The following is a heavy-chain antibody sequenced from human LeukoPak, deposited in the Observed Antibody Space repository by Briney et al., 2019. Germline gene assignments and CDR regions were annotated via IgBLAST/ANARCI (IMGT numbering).Heavy chain of an antibody. CDR3: AKDRRYYYGSGSYYDY. Sequence: GGSLRLSCAGSGFIFDSHALTWVRQAPGKGLEWVATVSGSGGSTNYAASVKGRFIISRDNPKNTLYVQMNSLRAEDTAVYYCAKDRRYYYGSGSYYDYWGQGTLVTVSS. CDR1: GFIFDSHA. D-gene: IGHD3-10*01. CDR2: VSGSGGST. J-gene: IGHJ4*02. V-gene: IGHV3-23*01.